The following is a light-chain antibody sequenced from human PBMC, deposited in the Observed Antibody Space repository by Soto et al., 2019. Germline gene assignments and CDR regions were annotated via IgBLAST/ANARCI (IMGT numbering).Light chain of an antibody. CDR1: SSNIGSNY. CDR3: AAWDDSLSGYV. Sequence: QCVRTQPPSASGAPGQRGSISCSGSSSNIGSNYVYWYQQLPGTAPKLLIYRNNQRPSGVPDRFSGSKSGTSASLAISGLRSEDEADYYCAAWDDSLSGYVFGTGTKVTVL. V-gene: IGLV1-47*01. J-gene: IGLJ1*01. CDR2: RNN.